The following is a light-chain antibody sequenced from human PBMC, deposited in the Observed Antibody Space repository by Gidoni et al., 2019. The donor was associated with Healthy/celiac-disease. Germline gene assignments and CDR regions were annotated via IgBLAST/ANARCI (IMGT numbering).Light chain of an antibody. V-gene: IGKV3-20*01. J-gene: IGKJ1*01. CDR2: GAS. Sequence: EIVLPQSPGTLSLSPGERATLSCRASQSVSSSYLAWYQQTPGQAPRLLIYGASSRATGIPDRFSGSGSGTDFTLTSSRLEPEDFEVYYCQKYGSSPTFXQXTKVEIK. CDR1: QSVSSSY. CDR3: QKYGSSPT.